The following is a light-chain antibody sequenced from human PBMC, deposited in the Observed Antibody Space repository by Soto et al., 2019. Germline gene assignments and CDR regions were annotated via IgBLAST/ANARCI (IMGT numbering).Light chain of an antibody. V-gene: IGKV3-15*01. CDR1: QSVVTN. CDR2: GAS. Sequence: EIVMTQSPDTLFVSPGERATLSCRASQSVVTNLAWYQQKPGQAPRLLMYGASTRATGIPARFSGSGSGTEFTLTISSLQSADFAVYYCQQRGKWPSTFGPGTKVEMK. J-gene: IGKJ2*02. CDR3: QQRGKWPST.